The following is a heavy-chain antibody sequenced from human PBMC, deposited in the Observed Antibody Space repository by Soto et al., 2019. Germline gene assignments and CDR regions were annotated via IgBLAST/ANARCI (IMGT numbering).Heavy chain of an antibody. V-gene: IGHV5-10-1*01. CDR3: ARSVFGHFNWFDP. Sequence: PGESLKISCKGSGYSFTSYWISWVRQMPGRGLEWMGRIDPSDSYTNYSPSFQGHVTISADKSISTAYLQWSSLKASDTAMYYCARSVFGHFNWFDPWGQGTLVTVSS. D-gene: IGHD3-3*01. J-gene: IGHJ5*02. CDR1: GYSFTSYW. CDR2: IDPSDSYT.